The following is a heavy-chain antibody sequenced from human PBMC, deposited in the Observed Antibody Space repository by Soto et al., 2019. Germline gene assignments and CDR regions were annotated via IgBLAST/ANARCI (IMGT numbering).Heavy chain of an antibody. CDR2: IGTAGDT. CDR3: ARGPHSDYYYYYYMDV. V-gene: IGHV3-13*01. CDR1: GFTFSSYD. Sequence: GGSLRLSCAASGFTFSSYDMHWVRQATGKGLEWVSAIGTAGDTYYPGSVKGRFTISRENAKNSLYLQMNSLRAGDTAVYYCARGPHSDYYYYYYMDVWGKGTTVTVSS. D-gene: IGHD6-13*01. J-gene: IGHJ6*03.